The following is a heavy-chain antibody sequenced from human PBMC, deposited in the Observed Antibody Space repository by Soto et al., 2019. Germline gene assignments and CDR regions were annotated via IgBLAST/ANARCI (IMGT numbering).Heavy chain of an antibody. Sequence: QLQLQESGSGLVKPSQTLSLTCAVSGGSISSGGYSWSWIRQPPGKGLEWIGYIYHSGSTYYNPSLKSRVTISVDRSKNQFSLKLSSVTTADTAVYYCARGLTVVPAALYFDYWGQGTLVTVSS. V-gene: IGHV4-30-2*01. J-gene: IGHJ4*02. CDR3: ARGLTVVPAALYFDY. CDR1: GGSISSGGYS. CDR2: IYHSGST. D-gene: IGHD2-2*01.